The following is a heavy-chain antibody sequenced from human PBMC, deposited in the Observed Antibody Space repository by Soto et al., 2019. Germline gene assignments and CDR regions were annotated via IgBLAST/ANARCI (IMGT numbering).Heavy chain of an antibody. J-gene: IGHJ5*02. Sequence: QVQLQQWGAGLLKPSETLSLTCAVYGGSFSGYYWSWIRQPPGKGLEWIGEINHSGSTNYNPSLKSRVTISVDTSKNQFSLKLSSVTAADTAVYYCARAQERGYYDFWSGLKGRTFDPWGQGTLVTVSS. CDR3: ARAQERGYYDFWSGLKGRTFDP. V-gene: IGHV4-34*01. CDR2: INHSGST. CDR1: GGSFSGYY. D-gene: IGHD3-3*01.